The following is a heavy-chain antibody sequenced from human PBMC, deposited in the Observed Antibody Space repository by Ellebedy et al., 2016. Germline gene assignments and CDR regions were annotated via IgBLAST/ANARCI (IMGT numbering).Heavy chain of an antibody. J-gene: IGHJ6*02. D-gene: IGHD5-12*01. V-gene: IGHV3-48*02. CDR1: GFTFSSYS. Sequence: GGSLRLXCAASGFTFSSYSMNWVRQAPGKGLEWVSYISSSSSTIYYADSVKGRFTISRDNAKNSLYLQMNSLRDEDTAVYYCARERVAMALYYYYYGMDVWGQGTTVTVSS. CDR2: ISSSSSTI. CDR3: ARERVAMALYYYYYGMDV.